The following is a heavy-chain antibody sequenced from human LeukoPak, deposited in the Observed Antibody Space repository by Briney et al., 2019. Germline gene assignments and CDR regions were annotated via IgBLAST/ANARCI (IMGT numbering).Heavy chain of an antibody. CDR2: ISDSGGNT. V-gene: IGHV3-23*01. CDR1: GFTFNSYA. Sequence: GGSLRLSCAASGFTFNSYAMSWVRQAPWERLQWVSVISDSGGNTYYADSVRGRFTISRDNSQNTVDLRMHSLRAEDTAGYYSRGGKTYLRGPGRGRFPISRDNSQNPGDLRMHSLGGGETARYSCTKDLRGSHLVADLWGQGTLVTVSS. CDR3: RGGKTYLRGPGRGRFPISRDNSQNPGDLRMHSLGGGETARYSCTKDLRGSHLVADL. J-gene: IGHJ5*02. D-gene: IGHD2-15*01.